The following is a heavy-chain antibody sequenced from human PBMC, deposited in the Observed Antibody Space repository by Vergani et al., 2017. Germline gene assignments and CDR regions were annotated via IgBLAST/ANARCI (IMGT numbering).Heavy chain of an antibody. J-gene: IGHJ3*02. D-gene: IGHD3-10*01. Sequence: VQLVESGGGLVKPGGSLRLSCAASGFTFSSYGMHWVRQAPGKGREWGAVISYDGSMKYDADSVKGRFTISRDNSKSTLYLQMSSRRAEDTAVYYCAKGYGGYYYCPDAFDIWGQGTMVTVSS. CDR2: ISYDGSMK. CDR1: GFTFSSYG. CDR3: AKGYGGYYYCPDAFDI. V-gene: IGHV3-30*18.